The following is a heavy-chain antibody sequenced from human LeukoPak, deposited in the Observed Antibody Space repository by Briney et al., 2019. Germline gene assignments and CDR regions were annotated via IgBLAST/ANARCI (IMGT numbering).Heavy chain of an antibody. CDR1: GFTFSNHA. CDR3: AKDLGRWLDGNDY. Sequence: QAGGSLRLSCAASGFTFSNHAMHWVRQAPGKGLEWVSLISNDGGLKYYADSVKGRFTISRDNSKSTLYLQITRLKSEDTAVYYCAKDLGRWLDGNDYWGQGTLVTVSS. D-gene: IGHD3-10*01. J-gene: IGHJ4*02. V-gene: IGHV3-30*18. CDR2: ISNDGGLK.